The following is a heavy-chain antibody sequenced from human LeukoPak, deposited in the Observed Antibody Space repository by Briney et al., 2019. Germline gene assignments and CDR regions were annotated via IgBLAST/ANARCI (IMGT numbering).Heavy chain of an antibody. CDR1: GYTFTGYY. V-gene: IGHV1-2*02. D-gene: IGHD3-9*01. Sequence: ASVKVSCKASGYTFTGYYMHWVRQAPGQGLEWMGWINPNSGGTNYAQKFQGRVTMTRDTSISTAYMELSRLRSDDTAVYYCARYLGGNDANYYYYMDVWGKGTTVTVSS. J-gene: IGHJ6*03. CDR2: INPNSGGT. CDR3: ARYLGGNDANYYYYMDV.